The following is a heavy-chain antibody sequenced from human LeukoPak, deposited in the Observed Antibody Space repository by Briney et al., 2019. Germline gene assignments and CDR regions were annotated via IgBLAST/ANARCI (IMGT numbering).Heavy chain of an antibody. Sequence: GGSLRLSCAASGLTFSSYAMSWVRQAPGKGLEWVSAISGSGGSTYYADSVKGRFTISRDNSKNTLYLQTNSLRAEDTAVYYCAKAHDYGDYRVYWGQGTLVTVSS. V-gene: IGHV3-23*01. CDR1: GLTFSSYA. J-gene: IGHJ4*02. CDR2: ISGSGGST. D-gene: IGHD4-17*01. CDR3: AKAHDYGDYRVY.